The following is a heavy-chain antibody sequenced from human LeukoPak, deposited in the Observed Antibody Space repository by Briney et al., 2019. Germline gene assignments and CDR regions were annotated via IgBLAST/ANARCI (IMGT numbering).Heavy chain of an antibody. CDR3: ARELYSGSYRDAFDI. CDR1: GYTFTSYY. CDR2: INPSGGST. Sequence: ASVKVSCKASGYTFTSYYMHWVRQAPGQGLEWMGIINPSGGSTSYAQKFQGRVTMTRDTSTSTVYMELSSLRSEDTAVYYGARELYSGSYRDAFDIWGQGTMVTVSS. D-gene: IGHD1-26*01. V-gene: IGHV1-46*01. J-gene: IGHJ3*02.